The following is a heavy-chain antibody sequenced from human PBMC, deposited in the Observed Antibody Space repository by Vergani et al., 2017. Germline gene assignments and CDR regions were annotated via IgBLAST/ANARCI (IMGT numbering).Heavy chain of an antibody. D-gene: IGHD2-21*02. V-gene: IGHV4-38-2*02. J-gene: IGHJ4*02. Sequence: QVQLQESGPGLVKPSETLSLTCTVSGYSISSGYYWGWIRQPPGKGLEWIGSISHSGSTYYNPSLKSRVTISVDTSKNQFSLKLSSVTAADTAVYYCAREVVVTAALGYWGQGTLVTVAS. CDR2: ISHSGST. CDR3: AREVVVTAALGY. CDR1: GYSISSGYY.